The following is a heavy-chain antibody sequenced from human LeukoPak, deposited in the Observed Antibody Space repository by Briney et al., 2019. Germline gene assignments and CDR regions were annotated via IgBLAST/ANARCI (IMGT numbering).Heavy chain of an antibody. V-gene: IGHV3-23*01. CDR1: GFTFSSYA. CDR3: TGDWDHYGSDS. J-gene: IGHJ5*01. CDR2: ISGSGGST. Sequence: GGSLRLSCAASGFTFSSYAMSWVRQAPGKGLEWVSAISGSGGSTYYADSVKGRFTISRDNAKNTLYLQMNSLRADDTAMYYCTGDWDHYGSDSWGQGTLVTVSS. D-gene: IGHD3-16*01.